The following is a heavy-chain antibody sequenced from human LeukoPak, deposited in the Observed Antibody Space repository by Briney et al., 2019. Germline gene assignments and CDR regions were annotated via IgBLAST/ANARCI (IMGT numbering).Heavy chain of an antibody. CDR1: GGTFGSYA. Sequence: GASVEVSCKASGGTFGSYAISWVRQAPGQGLEWMGRIIPILGIANYAQKFQGRVTITADKSTSTAYMELSSLRSEDTAVYYCARPIVGATTWDLDYWGQGTLVTVSS. CDR2: IIPILGIA. J-gene: IGHJ4*02. CDR3: ARPIVGATTWDLDY. V-gene: IGHV1-69*04. D-gene: IGHD1-26*01.